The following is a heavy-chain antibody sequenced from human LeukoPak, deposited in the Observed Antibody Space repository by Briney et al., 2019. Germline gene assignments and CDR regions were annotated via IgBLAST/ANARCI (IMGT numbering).Heavy chain of an antibody. CDR3: ATASSGGSGYYFDY. D-gene: IGHD2-15*01. Sequence: ASVKVSCKVSGSTLTELSMHWVRQAPGKGLEWMGGFDPEDGETIYAQKFQGRVTMTEDTSTDTAYMELSSLRSEDTAVYYCATASSGGSGYYFDYWGQGTLVTVSS. CDR1: GSTLTELS. V-gene: IGHV1-24*01. CDR2: FDPEDGET. J-gene: IGHJ4*02.